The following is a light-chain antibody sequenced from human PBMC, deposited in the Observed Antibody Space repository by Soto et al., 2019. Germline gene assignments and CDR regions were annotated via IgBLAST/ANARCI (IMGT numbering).Light chain of an antibody. Sequence: DIQLTQSPSSLSASVGDRVTITCRASQVLYNYSAWYQQNPGEVPKLLISAASTLQSGFPSRFGGSGSGTDFPLTISSLQPEDVATYYCQQYNSAPFSFGGGTNVEIK. CDR3: QQYNSAPFS. CDR2: AAS. V-gene: IGKV1-27*01. CDR1: QVLYNY. J-gene: IGKJ4*01.